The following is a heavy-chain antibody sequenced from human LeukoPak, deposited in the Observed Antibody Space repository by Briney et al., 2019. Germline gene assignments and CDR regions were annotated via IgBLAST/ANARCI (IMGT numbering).Heavy chain of an antibody. CDR1: GFSYIIYS. CDR2: VAPSSSTK. CDR3: TKARGSGSHDDFDY. D-gene: IGHD6-25*01. V-gene: IGHV3-48*01. J-gene: IGHJ4*02. Sequence: PGGSLRLSCAASGFSYIIYSMNWARQAPGKGVEWLSYVAPSSSTKYYAEPVKGRFTISSDNAKNSLYLQMNSLRVEDTAIYYCTKARGSGSHDDFDYWGQGILVTVSS.